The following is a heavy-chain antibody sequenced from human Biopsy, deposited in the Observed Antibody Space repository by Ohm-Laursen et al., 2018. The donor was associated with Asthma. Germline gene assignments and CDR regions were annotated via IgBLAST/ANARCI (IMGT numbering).Heavy chain of an antibody. CDR2: VYYSGST. CDR1: GGSMSSSSYY. J-gene: IGHJ5*02. CDR3: ARTTYGHDGFDP. V-gene: IGHV4-31*03. D-gene: IGHD4-17*01. Sequence: TLSLTCIVSGGSMSSSSYYWSWIRQPPGKGLESIGHVYYSGSTYYNPSLKSRVSISLDTSKNQFSLSLTSVTAADTAVYYCARTTYGHDGFDPWGQGTLVTVSS.